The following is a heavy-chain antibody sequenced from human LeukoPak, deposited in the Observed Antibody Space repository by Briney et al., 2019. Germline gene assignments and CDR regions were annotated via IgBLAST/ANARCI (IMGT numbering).Heavy chain of an antibody. Sequence: GGSLRLSCAASGFTFSSYEMNWVRQAPGKGLEWVSYISSTSGSTIYYADSVKGRFTISRDNTKNSLYLQMNSLRAEDTAVYYCARRYCSSTSCLLDYWGQGTLVTVSS. CDR1: GFTFSSYE. V-gene: IGHV3-48*03. CDR2: ISSTSGSTI. J-gene: IGHJ4*02. D-gene: IGHD2-2*01. CDR3: ARRYCSSTSCLLDY.